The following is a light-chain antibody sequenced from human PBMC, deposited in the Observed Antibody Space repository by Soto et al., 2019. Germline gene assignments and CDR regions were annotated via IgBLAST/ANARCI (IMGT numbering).Light chain of an antibody. Sequence: EIVLTQSPGTLSLSPGERATLSCRASQSVSSATYLAWYQQKPGQPPRLLIYGASIRAADIPDRFSGSWSGTDFTLTISRLEPEDFAVYFCQQYGDSPLTFGGGTRVETK. J-gene: IGKJ4*01. CDR2: GAS. CDR1: QSVSSATY. V-gene: IGKV3-20*01. CDR3: QQYGDSPLT.